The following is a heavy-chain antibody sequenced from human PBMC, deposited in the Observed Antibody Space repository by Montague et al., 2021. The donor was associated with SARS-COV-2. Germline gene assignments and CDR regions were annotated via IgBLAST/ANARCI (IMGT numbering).Heavy chain of an antibody. Sequence: CAISGDSDSSETVARSWVRQSPSRGLEYLACAYYWSKWYYDYAVSVKSRMTISPDTSKNQFSLQLSSVTPEDRAAYYCARDPRYSLSWSFDYWGQGTLVTVSS. CDR1: GDSDSSETVA. J-gene: IGHJ4*02. CDR2: AYYWSKWYY. V-gene: IGHV6-1*01. D-gene: IGHD6-13*01. CDR3: ARDPRYSLSWSFDY.